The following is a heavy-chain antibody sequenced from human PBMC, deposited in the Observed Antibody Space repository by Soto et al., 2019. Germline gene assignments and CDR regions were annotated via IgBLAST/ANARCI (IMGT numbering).Heavy chain of an antibody. CDR1: GGTFSSYA. V-gene: IGHV1-69*13. D-gene: IGHD1-1*01. Sequence: SVKVSCKASGGTFSSYAISWVRQAPGQGLEWMGGIIPRFGTTNFAPTLQGRVTITADQSMNTVYMELSSLRSEDTALYYCARGRGLYNSGRSQLDSWGQGTLVTVS. CDR2: IIPRFGTT. CDR3: ARGRGLYNSGRSQLDS. J-gene: IGHJ4*02.